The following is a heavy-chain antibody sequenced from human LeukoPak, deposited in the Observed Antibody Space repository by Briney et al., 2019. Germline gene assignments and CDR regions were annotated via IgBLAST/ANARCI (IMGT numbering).Heavy chain of an antibody. CDR1: GFTFSSFE. CDR2: ISSSGNTI. J-gene: IGHJ5*02. CDR3: ARGFWFDP. Sequence: GGSLRLSCAASGFTFSSFETNWVRQAPGKGLEWVSYISSSGNTIYYAESVKGRFTISRDNAKSSLFLQMNSLRADDTAVYYCARGFWFDPWGQGTLVTVSS. V-gene: IGHV3-48*03.